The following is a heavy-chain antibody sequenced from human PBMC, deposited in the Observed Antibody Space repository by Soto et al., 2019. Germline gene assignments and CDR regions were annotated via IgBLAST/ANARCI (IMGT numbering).Heavy chain of an antibody. CDR2: IYYSGST. J-gene: IGHJ6*02. CDR1: GGSISSGGYY. V-gene: IGHV4-31*03. CDR3: ARDPGYCISTSCYRGSYYGMDV. Sequence: QVQLQESGPGLVKPSQTLSLTCTVSGGSISSGGYYWSWIRQHPGKGLEWIGYIYYSGSTYYNPSLKTRVTISVDTAKNQFSLKLSSVTAADTAVYYCARDPGYCISTSCYRGSYYGMDVWGQGTTVTVSS. D-gene: IGHD2-2*02.